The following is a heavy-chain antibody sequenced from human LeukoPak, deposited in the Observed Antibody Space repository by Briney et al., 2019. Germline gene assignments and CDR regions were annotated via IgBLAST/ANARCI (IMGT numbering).Heavy chain of an antibody. Sequence: GGSLRLSCAASGFTFSSYWMSWVRQAPGKGLEWVANIKQDGSEKYYVDSVKGRFTISRDNAKNSLYLQMNSLRAEDTAVYYCASGRLRYYFDYWGQGTLDTVSS. CDR1: GFTFSSYW. V-gene: IGHV3-7*03. D-gene: IGHD5-12*01. J-gene: IGHJ4*02. CDR2: IKQDGSEK. CDR3: ASGRLRYYFDY.